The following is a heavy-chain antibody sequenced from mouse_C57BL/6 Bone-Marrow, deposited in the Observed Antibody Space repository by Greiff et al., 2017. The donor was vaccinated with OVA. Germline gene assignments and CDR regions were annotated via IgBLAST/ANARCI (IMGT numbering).Heavy chain of an antibody. V-gene: IGHV14-2*01. CDR3: VLTRAGFAY. CDR2: IDPEDGET. Sequence: VQLQQSGAELVKPGASVKLSCTASGFNINDYYLHWVKPRTEQGLEWIGRIDPEDGETKYAPKFQGKATITADTSSNSAYLQRSSLTSEDTAVYYCVLTRAGFAYWGQGTLVTVSA. CDR1: GFNINDYY. D-gene: IGHD3-1*01. J-gene: IGHJ3*01.